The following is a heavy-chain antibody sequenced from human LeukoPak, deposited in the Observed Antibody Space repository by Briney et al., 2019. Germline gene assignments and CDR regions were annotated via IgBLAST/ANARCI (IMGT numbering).Heavy chain of an antibody. CDR3: AKELSTVNAYYYGMDV. Sequence: GGSLRLSCAASGFTFSSYGMHWVRQAPGKGLEWVAVISYDGSNKYYADSVKGRFTISRDNSKNTLYLQMNSLRAEDTAVYYCAKELSTVNAYYYGMDVWGQGTTVTVSS. CDR2: ISYDGSNK. D-gene: IGHD4-17*01. CDR1: GFTFSSYG. V-gene: IGHV3-30*18. J-gene: IGHJ6*02.